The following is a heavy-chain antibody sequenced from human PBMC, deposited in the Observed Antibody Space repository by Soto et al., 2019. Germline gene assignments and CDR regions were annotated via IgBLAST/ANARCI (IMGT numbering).Heavy chain of an antibody. Sequence: PSETLSLTCAVYGGSFSGYYWSWIRQPPGKGLEWIGEINHSGSTNYNPSLKSRVTISVDTSKNQFSLKLSSVTAADTAVYYCARAADRYYMDVWGKGTTDTDS. CDR3: ARAADRYYMDV. CDR1: GGSFSGYY. V-gene: IGHV4-34*01. CDR2: INHSGST. J-gene: IGHJ6*03.